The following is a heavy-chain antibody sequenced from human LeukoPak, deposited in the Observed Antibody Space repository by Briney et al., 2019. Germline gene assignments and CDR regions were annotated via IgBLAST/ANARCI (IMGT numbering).Heavy chain of an antibody. Sequence: GGSLRLSCAASGFTFSAYAMTWVRQAPGKGLEWVSHISTSGGSTYYADSVKGRFTISRDNSKNTLYLQMNSLRAEDTAVYYCAKDTPSRIDSWGQGTLVTVSS. V-gene: IGHV3-23*01. CDR1: GFTFSAYA. CDR2: ISTSGGST. J-gene: IGHJ4*02. CDR3: AKDTPSRIDS.